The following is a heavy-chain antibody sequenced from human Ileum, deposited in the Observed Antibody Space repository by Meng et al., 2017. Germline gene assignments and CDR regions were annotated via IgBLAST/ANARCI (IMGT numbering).Heavy chain of an antibody. CDR2: ITPDGRGT. CDR1: GVTFSDHW. Sequence: GESLKISCAVSGVTFSDHWMRWVRQAPGKGLEWVSRITPDGRGTNYANSVMGRFPISRDNAENTLYLQMNSLRADDTAVYYCARFVYPTAGDYWGQGTTVTVSS. CDR3: ARFVYPTAGDY. D-gene: IGHD4-17*01. V-gene: IGHV3-74*01. J-gene: IGHJ6*02.